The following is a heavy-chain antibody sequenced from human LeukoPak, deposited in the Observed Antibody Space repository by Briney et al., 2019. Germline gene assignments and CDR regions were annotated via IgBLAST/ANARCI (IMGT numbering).Heavy chain of an antibody. CDR1: GGSFSGYY. V-gene: IGHV4-34*01. D-gene: IGHD3-22*01. J-gene: IGHJ6*03. CDR3: ARTQRSGSGYYAFLSYYYYMDV. Sequence: SETLSLTCAVYGGSFSGYYWSWIRQPPGKGLEWIGEINHSGSTNYNPSLKSRVTISVDTSKNRFSLKLSSVTAADTAVYYCARTQRSGSGYYAFLSYYYYMDVWGKGTTVTVSS. CDR2: INHSGST.